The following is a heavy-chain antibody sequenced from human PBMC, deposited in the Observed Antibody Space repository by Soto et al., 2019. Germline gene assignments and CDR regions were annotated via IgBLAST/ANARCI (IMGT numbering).Heavy chain of an antibody. CDR1: GFNFNSYT. CDR2: ISSSGYI. Sequence: PGGSLRLSCAASGFNFNSYTINWVRQAPGKRLEWLSSISSSGYIFSTDSVRGRFTISRDNAKNSVYLQINSLRAEDTAVYYCARSKGVKYYYGMDVWGQGTTVTVSS. D-gene: IGHD6-13*01. V-gene: IGHV3-21*04. J-gene: IGHJ6*02. CDR3: ARSKGVKYYYGMDV.